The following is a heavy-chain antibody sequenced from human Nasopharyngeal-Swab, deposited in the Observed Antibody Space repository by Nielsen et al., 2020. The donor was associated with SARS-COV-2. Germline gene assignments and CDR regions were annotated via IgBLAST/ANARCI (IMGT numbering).Heavy chain of an antibody. CDR2: IYPGDSDT. CDR3: SRLRFNWLLGYYYYYMDV. Sequence: GGSLRLSCRGSGYSFSTYWIAWVRQMPGKGLEWMGVIYPGDSDTRYSPSFQGRVTISAAQAINTAYLQWDSLQASDTAIFYFSRLRFNWLLGYYYYYMDVWGTGTTVTVSS. D-gene: IGHD3-9*01. J-gene: IGHJ6*03. V-gene: IGHV5-51*01. CDR1: GYSFSTYW.